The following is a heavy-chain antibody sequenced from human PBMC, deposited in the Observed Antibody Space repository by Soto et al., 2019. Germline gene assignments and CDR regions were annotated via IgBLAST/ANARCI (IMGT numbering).Heavy chain of an antibody. CDR1: RLTFSNFA. V-gene: IGHV3-30-3*01. CDR2: ISYDGNNQ. D-gene: IGHD4-4*01. CDR3: ARQRSKANSRSWLDP. J-gene: IGHJ5*02. Sequence: GGSLRLSCAASRLTFSNFAIHWVRQAPGKGLEWVAVISYDGNNQYYADSVKGRFTISRDKSKNTLYLQMSRLRDEDTAVYYCARQRSKANSRSWLDPWGQGTPVTASS.